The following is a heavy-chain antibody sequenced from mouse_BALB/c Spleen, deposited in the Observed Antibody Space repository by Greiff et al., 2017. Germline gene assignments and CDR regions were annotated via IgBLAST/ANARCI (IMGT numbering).Heavy chain of an antibody. CDR1: GFTFSDYY. CDR2: ISDGGSYT. V-gene: IGHV5-4*02. CDR3: ARDQGYSYYYGSSLYAMDY. D-gene: IGHD1-1*01. Sequence: EVKLVESGGGLVKPGGSLKLSCAASGFTFSDYYMYWVRQTPEKRLEWVATISDGGSYTYYPDSVKGRFTISRDNAKNNLYLQMSSLKSEDTAMYYCARDQGYSYYYGSSLYAMDYWGQGTSVTVSS. J-gene: IGHJ4*01.